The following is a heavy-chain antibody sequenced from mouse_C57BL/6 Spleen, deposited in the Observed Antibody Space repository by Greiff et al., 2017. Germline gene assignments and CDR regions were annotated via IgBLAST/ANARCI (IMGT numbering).Heavy chain of an antibody. D-gene: IGHD2-4*01. CDR3: ARAGYDYARFAY. CDR1: GYAFTNYL. CDR2: INPGSGGT. J-gene: IGHJ3*01. V-gene: IGHV1-54*01. Sequence: QVHVKQSGAELVRPGTSVKVSCKASGYAFTNYLIEWVKQRPGQGLEWIGVINPGSGGTNYNEKFKGKATLTADKSSSTAYMQLSSLTSEDSAVYFCARAGYDYARFAYWGQGTLVTVSA.